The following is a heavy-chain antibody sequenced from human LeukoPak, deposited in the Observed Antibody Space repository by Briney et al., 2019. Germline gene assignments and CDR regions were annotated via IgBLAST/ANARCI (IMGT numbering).Heavy chain of an antibody. V-gene: IGHV4-61*02. CDR3: ARLVDRLMFDY. CDR2: IYTSGIT. D-gene: IGHD2-21*02. J-gene: IGHJ4*02. Sequence: SETLSLTCTVSGGSINSGDYYWSWIRQPAGKPLEWIGRIYTSGITIYKSSLESRVTISIDTSKNRFSLKPNSVTASDTAVYYCARLVDRLMFDYWGQGTQVTVSS. CDR1: GGSINSGDYY.